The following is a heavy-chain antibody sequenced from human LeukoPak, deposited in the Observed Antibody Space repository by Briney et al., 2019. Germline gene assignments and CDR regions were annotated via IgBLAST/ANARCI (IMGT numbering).Heavy chain of an antibody. CDR1: GVFISNSIYY. V-gene: IGHV4-39*01. Sequence: SETLSLTCIVSGVFISNSIYYWAWIRQPPGEGLEWIGSIHYSGKTYYYPSLKSRVTMSVDTSKNQFSLKLSSVTAADTAVYYCARRCGGDCYSKMGLDLWGQGTAVTVSS. CDR2: IHYSGKT. D-gene: IGHD2-21*02. J-gene: IGHJ5*02. CDR3: ARRCGGDCYSKMGLDL.